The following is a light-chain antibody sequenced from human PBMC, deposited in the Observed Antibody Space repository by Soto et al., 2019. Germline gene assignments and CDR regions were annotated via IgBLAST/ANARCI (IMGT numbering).Light chain of an antibody. CDR3: QQYTNTNNPWM. CDR2: DAS. V-gene: IGKV1-5*01. Sequence: DIQVTQSPPTLSASVVDRFTSTCLASQTITTWMAWYQQKPGKAPKLLVYDASTLQSGVATRFSGSGSGTEFTLIISGLQPEDSATYYCQQYTNTNNPWMFGQGTKVDIK. J-gene: IGKJ1*01. CDR1: QTITTW.